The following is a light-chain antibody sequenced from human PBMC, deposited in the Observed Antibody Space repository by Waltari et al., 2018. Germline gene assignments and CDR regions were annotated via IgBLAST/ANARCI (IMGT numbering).Light chain of an antibody. Sequence: QSVLTQPPSVSGAPGQRVTIPCTGSSSNIGAGYDIHWYQHLPGTAPKLLIYGNNNRPSGVPDRFSGSKSGTSASLAITGLQAEDEADFYCQSYDSSLSGVVFGGGTKLTVL. CDR1: SSNIGAGYD. J-gene: IGLJ2*01. V-gene: IGLV1-40*01. CDR2: GNN. CDR3: QSYDSSLSGVV.